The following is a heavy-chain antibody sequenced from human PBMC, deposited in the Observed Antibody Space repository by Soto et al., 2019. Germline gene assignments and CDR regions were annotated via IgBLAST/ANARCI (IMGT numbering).Heavy chain of an antibody. CDR2: MNPNSGNT. CDR3: ARGPGTDYYYYYHMDV. V-gene: IGHV1-8*02. CDR1: GYTFTIYY. Sequence: XSVTVSCNSAGYTFTIYYIIVVRQAAGQGLEWMGWMNPNSGNTGYAQKFQRRATMTRNTSISTAYMELSSLRSEDTAVYYCARGPGTDYYYYYHMDVRGKGTTVTVSS. J-gene: IGHJ6*03.